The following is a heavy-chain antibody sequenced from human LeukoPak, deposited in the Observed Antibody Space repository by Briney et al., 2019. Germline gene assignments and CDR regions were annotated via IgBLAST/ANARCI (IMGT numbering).Heavy chain of an antibody. V-gene: IGHV4-34*01. Sequence: SETLSLTCAVYGGSFSGYYWSWIRQPPGKGLEWIGEINHSGSTNYNPSLKSRVTISVDTSKNQFSLKLSSVTAADTAVYYCARGRRSSGWYSIVYFDYWGQGTLVTVSS. CDR2: INHSGST. CDR1: GGSFSGYY. J-gene: IGHJ4*02. CDR3: ARGRRSSGWYSIVYFDY. D-gene: IGHD6-19*01.